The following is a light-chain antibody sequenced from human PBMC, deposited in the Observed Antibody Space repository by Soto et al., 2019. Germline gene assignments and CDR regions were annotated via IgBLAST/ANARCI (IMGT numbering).Light chain of an antibody. Sequence: QSVLTQPPSASGSPGQSVTISCTGTSSDIGGYNFVSWYQQHPGSAPKLIIYEVTKRPSGVPDRLSGSKSGNTASLTVSGLQAEDEAVYYCSSYAGSNNLKIFGGGTQLTVL. J-gene: IGLJ2*01. CDR3: SSYAGSNNLKI. CDR1: SSDIGGYNF. CDR2: EVT. V-gene: IGLV2-8*01.